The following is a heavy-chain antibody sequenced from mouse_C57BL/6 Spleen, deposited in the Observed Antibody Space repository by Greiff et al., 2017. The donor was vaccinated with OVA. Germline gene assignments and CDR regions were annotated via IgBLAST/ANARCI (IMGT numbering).Heavy chain of an antibody. Sequence: VQLQQPGAELVKPGASVKLSCKASGYTFTSYWMHWVKQRPGQGLEWIGMIHPNSGSTNYNEKFKSKATLTVDKSSSTAYMQLSSLTSEDSAVYYCARGDDYDENYFDYWGQGTTLTVSS. CDR3: ARGDDYDENYFDY. J-gene: IGHJ2*01. CDR2: IHPNSGST. D-gene: IGHD2-4*01. V-gene: IGHV1-64*01. CDR1: GYTFTSYW.